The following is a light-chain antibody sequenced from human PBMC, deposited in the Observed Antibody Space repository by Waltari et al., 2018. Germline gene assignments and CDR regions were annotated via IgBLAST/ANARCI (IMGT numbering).Light chain of an antibody. CDR2: KDN. J-gene: IGLJ2*01. Sequence: SYELPQSPSVSVSPGQTASITCSGDALPNQYAYWYQQKPGQAPVMVIYKDNERPSGIPERFSASNSGTTVTLTISGVQAEDEAYYYCQSSYSSGSYVVFGGGTKLTVL. CDR3: QSSYSSGSYVV. CDR1: ALPNQY. V-gene: IGLV3-25*03.